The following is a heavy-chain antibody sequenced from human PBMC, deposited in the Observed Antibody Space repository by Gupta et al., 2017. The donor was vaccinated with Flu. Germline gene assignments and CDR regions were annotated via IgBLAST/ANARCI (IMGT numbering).Heavy chain of an antibody. CDR1: GFTFSTYG. J-gene: IGHJ4*02. CDR2: ISSDGTNK. V-gene: IGHV3-30*18. Sequence: GSLRLSCAASGFTFSTYGMHWVRQAPGKGLEWLAVISSDGTNKYFADSVKGRFTISRDNSKNTLYLRMHSLRAEDTAVYYCAKDLMKTNSWYLKDYWGQGTLVTVSS. CDR3: AKDLMKTNSWYLKDY. D-gene: IGHD6-13*01.